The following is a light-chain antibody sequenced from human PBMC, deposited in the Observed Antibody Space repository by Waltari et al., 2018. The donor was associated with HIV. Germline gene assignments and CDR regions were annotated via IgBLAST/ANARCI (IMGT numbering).Light chain of an antibody. J-gene: IGKJ1*01. CDR3: QQYGGTRGT. V-gene: IGKV3-20*01. CDR2: GAS. Sequence: IVLTQSPGTLSLSPGEKATLSCRASQSVSSTSLAWYQQKPGQAPRLLIYGASVRASGIPDRFSGSGSGTDFTLTISRLEPEDLAVYYCQQYGGTRGTFGQGTKVEIK. CDR1: QSVSSTS.